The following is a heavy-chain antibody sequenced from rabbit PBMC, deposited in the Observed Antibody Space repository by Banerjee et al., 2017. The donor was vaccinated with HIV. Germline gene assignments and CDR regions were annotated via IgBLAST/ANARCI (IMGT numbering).Heavy chain of an antibody. J-gene: IGHJ4*01. D-gene: IGHD4-1*01. Sequence: QEQLEESGGDLVKPEGSLTLTCTASGFSFSNKYVMCWVRQAPGKGLELIACIYGGDGTTDYASWAKGRFTISKTSSTTVTLQMTSLTAADTATYFCAREYISGWLNFNLWGQGTLVTVS. CDR1: GFSFSNKYV. V-gene: IGHV1S45*01. CDR2: IYGGDGTT. CDR3: AREYISGWLNFNL.